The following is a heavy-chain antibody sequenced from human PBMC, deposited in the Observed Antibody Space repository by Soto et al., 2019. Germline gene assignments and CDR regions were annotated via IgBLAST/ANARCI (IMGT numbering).Heavy chain of an antibody. D-gene: IGHD6-13*01. Sequence: EVQLLESGGGLVQPGGSLRLSCAASGFTFSSYAMSWVRQAPGKGLEWVSAISGSGGSTYYADSVKGRFTISRDNSKNTLYLQRNSLRAEDTAVYYCAKGAAADNNYYYYGMDVWGQGTTVTVSS. J-gene: IGHJ6*02. CDR2: ISGSGGST. V-gene: IGHV3-23*01. CDR1: GFTFSSYA. CDR3: AKGAAADNNYYYYGMDV.